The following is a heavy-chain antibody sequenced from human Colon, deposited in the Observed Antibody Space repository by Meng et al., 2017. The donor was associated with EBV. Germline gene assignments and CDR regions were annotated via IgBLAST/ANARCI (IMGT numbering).Heavy chain of an antibody. CDR1: GFTFLAYT. V-gene: IGHV3-21*01. J-gene: IGHJ4*02. D-gene: IGHD3-10*01. Sequence: HLEEAAGSLVNTVAALRLSCPASGFTFLAYTMNLVRQAPGKGLEWVSSISKPSSYIFYADSVRCRFTVSRDDAKNSVYLQMNSLRAEDTAVYYCARDFAIYYGSGSLWGQGTLVTVSS. CDR2: ISKPSSYI. CDR3: ARDFAIYYGSGSL.